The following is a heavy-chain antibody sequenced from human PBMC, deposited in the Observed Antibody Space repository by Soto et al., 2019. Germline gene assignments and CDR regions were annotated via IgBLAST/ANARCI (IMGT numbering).Heavy chain of an antibody. CDR3: AREAKRWLQLLDY. Sequence: ASVKVSCKASGYTFTGYYMHWVRQAPGQGLEWMGWINPNSGGTNYAQKFQGRVTMTRDTSISTAYMELSRLRSDDTAVCYCAREAKRWLQLLDYWGQGALVTVSS. CDR2: INPNSGGT. J-gene: IGHJ4*02. V-gene: IGHV1-2*02. D-gene: IGHD5-12*01. CDR1: GYTFTGYY.